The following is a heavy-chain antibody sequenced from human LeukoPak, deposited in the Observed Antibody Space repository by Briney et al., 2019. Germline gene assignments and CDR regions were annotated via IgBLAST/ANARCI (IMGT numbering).Heavy chain of an antibody. Sequence: TGGSLRLSCAASGFTLSNYWMHWVRHAPGKGLVWVSRISDHGSITNFADSVKGRFTISRDTAKNPLYLEMNSLRAEDTAVYYCARDLSGYYDYWGQGTLVTVSS. CDR2: ISDHGSIT. CDR3: ARDLSGYYDY. CDR1: GFTLSNYW. D-gene: IGHD3-10*01. J-gene: IGHJ4*02. V-gene: IGHV3-74*01.